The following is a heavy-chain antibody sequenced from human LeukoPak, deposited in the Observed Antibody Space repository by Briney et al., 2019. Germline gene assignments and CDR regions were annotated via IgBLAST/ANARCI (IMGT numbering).Heavy chain of an antibody. D-gene: IGHD3-3*01. CDR3: ATTSLEWALGWFDP. Sequence: SETLSLTCTVSGGSIISGTYYWNWIRQAPGKGLEWMGSIYHSGSTHYNPFLWSRVTISVDTSKNQFSLKLSSVTAADTAVYYCATTSLEWALGWFDPWGQGILVTVSS. CDR1: GGSIISGTYY. J-gene: IGHJ5*02. CDR2: IYHSGST. V-gene: IGHV4-39*01.